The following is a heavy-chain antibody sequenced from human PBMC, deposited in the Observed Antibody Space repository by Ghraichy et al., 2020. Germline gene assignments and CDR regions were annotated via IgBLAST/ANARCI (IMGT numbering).Heavy chain of an antibody. CDR2: INTGNGNT. Sequence: ASVKVSCKASGYTFTNYAMHWVRQAPGQRLEWMGWINTGNGNTKYSQKFQGRVTFTRDTSARTAYMEPSSLRSEDTGVYYCAREEGAAVYFDSWGLGTLVTVSS. J-gene: IGHJ4*02. CDR1: GYTFTNYA. D-gene: IGHD2-15*01. V-gene: IGHV1-3*04. CDR3: AREEGAAVYFDS.